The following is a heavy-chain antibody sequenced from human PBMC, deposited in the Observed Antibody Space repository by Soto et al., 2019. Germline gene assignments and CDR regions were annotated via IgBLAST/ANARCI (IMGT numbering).Heavy chain of an antibody. CDR3: ARGLVYDSSGYYFNY. CDR1: GFTFSTYV. V-gene: IGHV3-33*01. J-gene: IGHJ4*02. CDR2: IWYHGINK. D-gene: IGHD3-22*01. Sequence: GGSLRLSCAATGFTFSTYVMHWVRQVPGKGLEWVATIWYHGINKYYSDSVKGRFTISRDNSKNTLFLQMNSLGPEDTAVYYCARGLVYDSSGYYFNYWGQGTLVTVS.